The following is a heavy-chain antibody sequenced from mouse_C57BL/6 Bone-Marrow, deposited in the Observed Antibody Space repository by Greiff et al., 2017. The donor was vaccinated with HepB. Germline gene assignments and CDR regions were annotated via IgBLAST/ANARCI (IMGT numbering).Heavy chain of an antibody. CDR1: GFTFSDYG. D-gene: IGHD2-4*01. J-gene: IGHJ3*01. CDR2: ISSGSSTI. CDR3: ARPYDYDVWFAY. V-gene: IGHV5-17*01. Sequence: EVKLMESGGGLVKPGGSLKLSCAASGFTFSDYGMHWVRQAPEKGLEWVAYISSGSSTIDYADTVKGRFTISRDNAKNTLFLQMTSLRSEDTAMYYCARPYDYDVWFAYWGQGTLVTVSA.